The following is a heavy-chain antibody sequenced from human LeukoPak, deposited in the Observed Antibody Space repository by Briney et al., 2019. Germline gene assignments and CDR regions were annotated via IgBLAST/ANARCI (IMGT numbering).Heavy chain of an antibody. CDR3: ARRQAATWGYRGSRAIGYMDV. CDR2: IYYSGST. V-gene: IGHV4-39*07. CDR1: GGSISSSSYY. Sequence: PSETLSLTCTVSGGSISSSSYYWGWIRQPPGKGLEGIGSIYYSGSTYYNPSLKSRVTISVDTSKNQFSLKLSSVTAADTAVYYCARRQAATWGYRGSRAIGYMDVWGKGTTVTISS. D-gene: IGHD5-18*01. J-gene: IGHJ6*03.